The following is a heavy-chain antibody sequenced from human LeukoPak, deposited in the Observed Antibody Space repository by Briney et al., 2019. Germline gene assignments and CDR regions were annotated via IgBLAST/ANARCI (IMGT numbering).Heavy chain of an antibody. Sequence: SETLSLTCTVSGAPITRYYWSWIRQPPGKGLEWIGYIYYTGSANYNPSLKSRVSISVDTSKNQFSLRLSSVTAADTAVYYCARPAGLASFAMDVLGQGTTVTVSS. V-gene: IGHV4-59*08. CDR2: IYYTGSA. D-gene: IGHD6-19*01. CDR1: GAPITRYY. J-gene: IGHJ6*02. CDR3: ARPAGLASFAMDV.